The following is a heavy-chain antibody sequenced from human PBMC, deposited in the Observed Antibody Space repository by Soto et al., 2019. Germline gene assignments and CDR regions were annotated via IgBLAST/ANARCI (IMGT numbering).Heavy chain of an antibody. D-gene: IGHD2-2*01. CDR3: ARDSSTTNPV. J-gene: IGHJ3*01. Sequence: QVQLVQSGAEVRRPGTSVMVSCKTSGYTFTDYDINWVRQATGQGLKWMGWMNPNSGNTGYAQKFQGRVSMTRNTATSTAYMELSSLRSDDTAIYYCARDSSTTNPVWGQGTMVTVSS. V-gene: IGHV1-8*01. CDR2: MNPNSGNT. CDR1: GYTFTDYD.